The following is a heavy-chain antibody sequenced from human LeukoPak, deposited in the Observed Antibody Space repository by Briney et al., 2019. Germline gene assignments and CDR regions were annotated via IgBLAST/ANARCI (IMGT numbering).Heavy chain of an antibody. CDR1: GFTFSSYA. D-gene: IGHD6-19*01. CDR3: AKGKTSGWDQDAFDI. CDR2: TIATGGST. Sequence: PGASLRLSCAAAGFTFSSYAMSWVRQAPGKGLEWVSRTIATGGSTYYADSVKGRFAISRDNSKNTLYLQLNSLRVEDTAVYYCAKGKTSGWDQDAFDIWGQGTMVTVSS. J-gene: IGHJ3*02. V-gene: IGHV3-23*01.